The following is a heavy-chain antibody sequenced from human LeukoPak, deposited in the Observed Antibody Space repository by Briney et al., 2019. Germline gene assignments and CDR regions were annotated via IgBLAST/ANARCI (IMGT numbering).Heavy chain of an antibody. CDR1: GYTFTTYK. V-gene: IGHV1-46*01. CDR2: INPSGSGT. CDR3: AKDSGSYSADY. J-gene: IGHJ4*02. Sequence: ASVKVSCKASGYTFTTYKIHWVRQAPGQGLEWMGIINPSGSGTRNTQKFQGRVTMTRDTSTSTVYMELSSLRSEDTAVYYCAKDSGSYSADYWGRGTLVTVSS. D-gene: IGHD1-26*01.